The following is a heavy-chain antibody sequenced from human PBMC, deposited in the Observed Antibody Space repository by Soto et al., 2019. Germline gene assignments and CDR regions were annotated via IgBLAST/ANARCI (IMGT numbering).Heavy chain of an antibody. CDR3: ARDGSSTANWNDP. V-gene: IGHV4-31*03. D-gene: IGHD6-13*01. CDR2: IYHTGKT. Sequence: SETLSLTCSVSGDPLSLGGYYWTWIRQLPGKGLEWMGYIYHTGKTYYNPSLESRLTMSVDMIKNQFSVQLRSVTAADTAVYFCARDGSSTANWNDPWGQGALVTVSS. J-gene: IGHJ5*02. CDR1: GDPLSLGGYY.